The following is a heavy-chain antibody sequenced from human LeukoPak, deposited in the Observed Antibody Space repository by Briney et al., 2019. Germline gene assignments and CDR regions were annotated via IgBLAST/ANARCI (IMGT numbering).Heavy chain of an antibody. V-gene: IGHV1-18*01. CDR2: ISAYNGNT. Sequence: ASVKVSCKASGYTFTSYGISWVRQAPGQGLEWIGWISAYNGNTNYAQKLQGRVTMTTDTSTSTAYMELRSLRSDDTAVYYCARDGGGYSSSWYPLWGQGTLVTVSS. CDR1: GYTFTSYG. CDR3: ARDGGGYSSSWYPL. D-gene: IGHD6-13*01. J-gene: IGHJ4*02.